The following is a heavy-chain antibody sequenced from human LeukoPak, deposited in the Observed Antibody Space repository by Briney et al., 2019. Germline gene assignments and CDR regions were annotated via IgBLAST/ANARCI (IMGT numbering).Heavy chain of an antibody. CDR1: GYTFTTYW. CDR3: ARRYCSSTFCHGAFDI. Sequence: GESLQISCKGSGYTFTTYWIGWVRQMPGKGLEWMGIVSPGDSDTRDRPSLQGQVTISANKSIRTAYLQWSSLKASDTAMYYCARRYCSSTFCHGAFDIWGQGTMVTVSS. V-gene: IGHV5-51*01. J-gene: IGHJ3*02. CDR2: VSPGDSDT. D-gene: IGHD2-2*01.